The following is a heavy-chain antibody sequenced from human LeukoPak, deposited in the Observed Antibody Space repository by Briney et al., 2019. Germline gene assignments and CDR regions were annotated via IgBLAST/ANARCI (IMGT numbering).Heavy chain of an antibody. CDR2: ISGSGGST. J-gene: IGHJ4*02. CDR1: GCTFSSYA. Sequence: PGGSLRLSCAASGCTFSSYAMSWVRQAPGKGLEWVSAISGSGGSTYYADSVKGRLTISRDNSKNTLYLQMNSLRAEDTAVYYCAKDPSDSGSPQLVDYWGQGTLVTVSS. V-gene: IGHV3-23*01. CDR3: AKDPSDSGSPQLVDY. D-gene: IGHD1-26*01.